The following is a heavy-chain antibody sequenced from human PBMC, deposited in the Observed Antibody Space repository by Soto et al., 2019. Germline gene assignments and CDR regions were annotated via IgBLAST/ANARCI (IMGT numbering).Heavy chain of an antibody. J-gene: IGHJ3*02. CDR1: GFTFSSYW. V-gene: IGHV3-7*03. D-gene: IGHD4-17*01. CDR2: IKQDGSEK. CDR3: ARLGYGDYLYDAFDI. Sequence: GGSLRLSCAASGFTFSSYWMSWVRQAPGKGLEWVANIKQDGSEKYYVDSVKGRFTISRENAKNSLYLQMNSLRAEDTAVYYCARLGYGDYLYDAFDIWGQGTMVTVSS.